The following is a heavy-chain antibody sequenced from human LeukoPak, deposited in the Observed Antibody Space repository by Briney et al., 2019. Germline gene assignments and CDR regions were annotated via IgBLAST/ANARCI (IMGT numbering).Heavy chain of an antibody. Sequence: GGSLRLSCAASGFTFSSYGMHWVRQAPGKGLEWVAFIRYDGSNKYYADSVKGRFTISRDNSKNTLYLQMNSLRAEDTAVYYCAKGQMDSSSWPTIDYWGQGTLVTVSS. CDR2: IRYDGSNK. J-gene: IGHJ4*02. CDR3: AKGQMDSSSWPTIDY. D-gene: IGHD6-13*01. V-gene: IGHV3-30*02. CDR1: GFTFSSYG.